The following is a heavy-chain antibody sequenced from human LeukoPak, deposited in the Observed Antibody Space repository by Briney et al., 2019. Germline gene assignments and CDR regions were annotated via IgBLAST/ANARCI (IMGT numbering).Heavy chain of an antibody. CDR1: GGSFSGYY. CDR3: ARRSYNLCWRSNRYYFDF. J-gene: IGHJ4*02. D-gene: IGHD1-14*01. Sequence: SETLSLTCAVYGGSFSGYYWTWIRQSPGKGLEWIGEIHHGGTTNYNPSFTSRVALSLDTSKNQLSLRLRFLTAADTALYYCARRSYNLCWRSNRYYFDFWGRGTLVTVSS. V-gene: IGHV4-34*01. CDR2: IHHGGTT.